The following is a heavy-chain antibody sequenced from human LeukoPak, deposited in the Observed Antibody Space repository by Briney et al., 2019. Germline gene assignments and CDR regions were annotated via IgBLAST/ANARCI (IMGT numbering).Heavy chain of an antibody. CDR1: GGSISSYY. D-gene: IGHD1-26*01. J-gene: IGHJ5*02. Sequence: SETLSLTCTVSGGSISSYYWSWIRQPAGKGLEWIGRIYTSGSTNYNPSLKSRVTMSVDTSKNQFSLKLGSVTAADTAVYYCARGRVVGATVIGWFDPWGQGTLVTVSS. V-gene: IGHV4-4*07. CDR2: IYTSGST. CDR3: ARGRVVGATVIGWFDP.